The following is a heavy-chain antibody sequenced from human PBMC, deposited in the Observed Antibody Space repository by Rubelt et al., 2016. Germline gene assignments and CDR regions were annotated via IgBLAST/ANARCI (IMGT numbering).Heavy chain of an antibody. CDR1: GYTFTSYY. D-gene: IGHD5-12*01. Sequence: QVQLVQSGAEVKKPGASVKVSCKASGYTFTSYYMHWVRQAPGQGLEWMGIINPSGGSTSYAQKFQGRVTMTRDRSTSTVYMGLGSLGSEDTAVYYCARSGENSGYWQFDYWGQGTLVTVSS. CDR3: ARSGENSGYWQFDY. J-gene: IGHJ4*02. V-gene: IGHV1-46*01. CDR2: INPSGGST.